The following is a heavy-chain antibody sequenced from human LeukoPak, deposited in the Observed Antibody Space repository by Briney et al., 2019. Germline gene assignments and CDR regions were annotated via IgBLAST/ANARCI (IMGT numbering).Heavy chain of an antibody. CDR2: INLDGTDI. Sequence: PGGSLRLSCAASGFTFSSYAMHWVRQAPGKGLEWISFINLDGTDIHYGESVKGRFTISRDNAKNSLYLQMHTLRAEDTAVYYCAGDGVGALPGDAFDIWSQGTLVTVSS. CDR3: AGDGVGALPGDAFDI. CDR1: GFTFSSYA. V-gene: IGHV3-21*05. D-gene: IGHD6-6*01. J-gene: IGHJ3*02.